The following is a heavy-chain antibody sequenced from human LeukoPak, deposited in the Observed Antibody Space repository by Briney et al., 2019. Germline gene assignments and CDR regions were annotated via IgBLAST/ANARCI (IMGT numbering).Heavy chain of an antibody. Sequence: ASVTVSCKTSGYTFSNYGISWVRQAPGQGLEWMGWITAYNGNRLYAQRFQGRITLTTDTSTSTSYMELRSLEYDDTAIYYCARDNDKVVDHWGQGTLVTVSS. D-gene: IGHD1-1*01. V-gene: IGHV1-18*01. CDR1: GYTFSNYG. CDR2: ITAYNGNR. J-gene: IGHJ4*01. CDR3: ARDNDKVVDH.